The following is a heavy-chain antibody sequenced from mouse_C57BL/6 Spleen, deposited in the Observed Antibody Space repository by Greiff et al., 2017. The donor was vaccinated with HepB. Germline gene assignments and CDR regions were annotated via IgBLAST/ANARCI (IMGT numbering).Heavy chain of an antibody. CDR3: AKNRIYYGNYESYAMDY. Sequence: QVQLQQSGPGLVQPSQSLSITCTVSGFSLTSYGVHWVRQSPGKGLEWLGVIWRGGSTDYNAAFMSRLSITKDNSKSQVFFKMNSLQADDTAIYYCAKNRIYYGNYESYAMDYWGQGTSVTVSS. CDR1: GFSLTSYG. D-gene: IGHD2-1*01. CDR2: IWRGGST. J-gene: IGHJ4*01. V-gene: IGHV2-5*01.